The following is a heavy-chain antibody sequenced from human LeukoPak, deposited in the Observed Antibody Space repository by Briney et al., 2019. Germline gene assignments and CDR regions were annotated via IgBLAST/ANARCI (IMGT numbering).Heavy chain of an antibody. CDR2: IYSGGST. D-gene: IGHD6-19*01. Sequence: GGSLRLSCAASGFTVSSNYMSWVRQAPGMGLEWVSVIYSGGSTYYADSVKGRFTISRDNSKNTLYLQMNSLRAEDTAVYYCARDSREQWLVTGCFDYWGQGTLVTVSS. J-gene: IGHJ4*02. V-gene: IGHV3-66*02. CDR3: ARDSREQWLVTGCFDY. CDR1: GFTVSSNY.